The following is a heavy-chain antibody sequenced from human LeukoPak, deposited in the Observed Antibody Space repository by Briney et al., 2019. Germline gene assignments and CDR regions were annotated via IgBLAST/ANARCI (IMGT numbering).Heavy chain of an antibody. CDR1: GFTFSSYA. Sequence: GGSLRLSCAASGFTFSSYAMSWVRQAPGKGLEWVSSITGTGDGTSAADSVKGRFTISRDSSKHTLYLQMNSLRVEDTAVYYCAKAGLVRGGALDSWGQGTLVTVSS. CDR2: ITGTGDGT. D-gene: IGHD4/OR15-4a*01. CDR3: AKAGLVRGGALDS. V-gene: IGHV3-23*01. J-gene: IGHJ4*02.